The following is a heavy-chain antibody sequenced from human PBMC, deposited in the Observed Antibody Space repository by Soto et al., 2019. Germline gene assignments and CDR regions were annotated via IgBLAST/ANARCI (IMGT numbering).Heavy chain of an antibody. J-gene: IGHJ6*02. CDR1: GFTFSNYW. D-gene: IGHD6-13*01. V-gene: IGHV3-74*03. CDR3: ARGGLQHALDV. CDR2: VNNDGTDT. Sequence: EVQLVESGGGLVQPGGSLRLSCAASGFTFSNYWMYWVRQAPGKGLVWVSRVNNDGTDTTHADSVKGRFTNSTDNAENTLYQQMNSLRDEDTAVYYCARGGLQHALDVWGQGSTVTVSS.